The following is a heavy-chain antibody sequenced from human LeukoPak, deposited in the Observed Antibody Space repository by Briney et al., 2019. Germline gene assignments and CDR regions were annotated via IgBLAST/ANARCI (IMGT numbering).Heavy chain of an antibody. J-gene: IGHJ3*02. Sequence: PSETLSLTCTVSGDSINSKSYYWTWIRQPAGKGLEWIGRIYTTSGSTNYNPSLKSRVTMSVDTSKNQFSLKLSSVTAADTAVYYCASGLSNSAFDIWGQGTMVTVSS. D-gene: IGHD4-11*01. V-gene: IGHV4-61*02. CDR3: ASGLSNSAFDI. CDR1: GDSINSKSYY. CDR2: IYTTSGST.